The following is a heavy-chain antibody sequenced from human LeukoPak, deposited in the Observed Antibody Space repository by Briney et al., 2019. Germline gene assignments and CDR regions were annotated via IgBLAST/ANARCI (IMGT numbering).Heavy chain of an antibody. D-gene: IGHD5-18*01. J-gene: IGHJ4*02. CDR3: ARGRYSFGY. CDR1: GGSFSCYY. V-gene: IGHV4-34*01. Sequence: SETLSLTCAVYGGSFSCYYWSWIRQPPGKGLEWIGEINHNGSTNYNPSLKSRVTISVDTSKNQFSLNLSSVTAADTAVYFCARGRYSFGYWGQGTLVTVSS. CDR2: INHNGST.